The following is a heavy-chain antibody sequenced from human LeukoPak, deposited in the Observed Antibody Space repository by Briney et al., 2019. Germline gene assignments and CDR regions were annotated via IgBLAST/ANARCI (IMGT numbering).Heavy chain of an antibody. V-gene: IGHV4-30-4*01. CDR1: GGSISSGYF. J-gene: IGHJ6*02. CDR2: IYYTGST. Sequence: SETLSLTCTVSGGSISSGYFWSWIRQHPGKGLEWIGYIYYTGSTNYNPSLKSRVTISVDTSKNQFSLKLSSVTAADTAVYYCARATDTAMVLYYYYGMDVWGQGTTVTVSS. D-gene: IGHD5-18*01. CDR3: ARATDTAMVLYYYYGMDV.